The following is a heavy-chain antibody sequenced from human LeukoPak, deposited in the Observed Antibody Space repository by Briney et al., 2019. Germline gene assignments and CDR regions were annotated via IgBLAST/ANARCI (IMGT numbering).Heavy chain of an antibody. Sequence: ASVKVSCKASGYTFISYGISWVRQAPGQGLEWMGWISAYNGNTNYAQKLQGRVTMTTDTSTSTAYMELRSLRSDDTAVYYCARPLYCSSTSCYNAFDIWGQGTMVTVSS. CDR2: ISAYNGNT. J-gene: IGHJ3*02. D-gene: IGHD2-2*02. CDR3: ARPLYCSSTSCYNAFDI. CDR1: GYTFISYG. V-gene: IGHV1-18*01.